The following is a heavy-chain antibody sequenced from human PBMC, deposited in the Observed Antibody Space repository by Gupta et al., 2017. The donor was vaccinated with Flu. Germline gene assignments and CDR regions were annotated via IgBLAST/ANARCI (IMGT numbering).Heavy chain of an antibody. V-gene: IGHV3-64*01. J-gene: IGHJ4*02. CDR1: GFTFRDYP. D-gene: IGHD1-26*01. Sequence: EVRLVESGGGLVQPGGSIRLSCADSGFTFRDYPIHWVRQAPGKGLEHISAISTSGDNIYYANSVKGRFTISRDFSTNTAFLQMGSLSVGDTAVYFCARAHSSSYYRFFDYWGRGTLVTVSS. CDR3: ARAHSSSYYRFFDY. CDR2: ISTSGDNI.